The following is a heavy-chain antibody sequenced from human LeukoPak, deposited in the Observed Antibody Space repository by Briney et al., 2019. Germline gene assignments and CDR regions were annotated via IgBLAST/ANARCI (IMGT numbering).Heavy chain of an antibody. D-gene: IGHD3-22*01. J-gene: IGHJ4*02. V-gene: IGHV3-33*01. CDR3: ARGVDYYENSGTIDY. Sequence: PGGSLRLSCTASGFTFSDYGMHWVRQPPGKGLEWMAIIWYDGSNKTYEDSVKGRFTISRDNSKNTLYLQMNSLRAEDTAVYYCARGVDYYENSGTIDYWGQGTLVTVSS. CDR1: GFTFSDYG. CDR2: IWYDGSNK.